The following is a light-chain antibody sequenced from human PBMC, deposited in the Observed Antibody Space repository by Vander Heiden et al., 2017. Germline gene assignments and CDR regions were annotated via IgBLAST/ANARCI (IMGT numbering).Light chain of an antibody. J-gene: IGKJ1*01. V-gene: IGKV1-39*01. CDR2: ATS. CDR3: QQTYTTWGT. CDR1: QSIRTY. Sequence: DIQTTQSPSSLSASVGDRVTITCRTSQSIRTYLNWYQQKPGKAPKLLIYATSTLQSGVPSRFSGSGSGTDFTLTISSLQPEDFATYYCQQTYTTWGTFGPGTKVEIK.